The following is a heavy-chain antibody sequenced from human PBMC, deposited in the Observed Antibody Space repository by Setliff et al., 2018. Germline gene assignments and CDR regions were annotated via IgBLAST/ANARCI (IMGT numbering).Heavy chain of an antibody. CDR1: SDSSGSIGSGDSS. D-gene: IGHD6-13*01. V-gene: IGHV4-30-2*01. CDR3: AHRRAAAGAEG. Sequence: PSETLSLTCTVSSDSSGSIGSGDSSWNWIRQPPGKGLEWIGCIYHNGVTYYNPSLKRRVTISVDTSKNQFSLKLSSVTAADTAVYYCAHRRAAAGAEGWGQGTLVTVSS. J-gene: IGHJ4*02. CDR2: IYHNGVT.